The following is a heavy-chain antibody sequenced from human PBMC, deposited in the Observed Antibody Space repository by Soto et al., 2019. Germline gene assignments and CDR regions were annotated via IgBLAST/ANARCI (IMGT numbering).Heavy chain of an antibody. J-gene: IGHJ4*02. CDR2: IYSGGST. CDR1: GFTVSSIY. V-gene: IGHV3-66*01. D-gene: IGHD5-12*01. CDR3: ARCGSGYDPHYFDY. Sequence: EVQLVESGGGLVQPGGSLRLSCAASGFTVSSIYMTWVRRAPGKGLEWVSIIYSGGSTYYADSVKGRFTISRDISKNTLYLHMNSLRAEDTAVYYCARCGSGYDPHYFDYWGQGTLVTVSS.